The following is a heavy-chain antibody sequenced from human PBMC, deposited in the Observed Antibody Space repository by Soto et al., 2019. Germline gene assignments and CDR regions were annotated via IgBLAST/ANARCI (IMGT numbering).Heavy chain of an antibody. Sequence: PGGSLRLSCAASGFTFSSYAMHWVRQAPGKGLEWVSYISSSGSTIYYADSVKGRFTISRDNAKNSLYLQMNSLRAEDTAVYYCARDVADYFDYWGQGTLVTVSS. D-gene: IGHD6-19*01. CDR3: ARDVADYFDY. CDR1: GFTFSSYA. CDR2: ISSSGSTI. J-gene: IGHJ4*02. V-gene: IGHV3-48*04.